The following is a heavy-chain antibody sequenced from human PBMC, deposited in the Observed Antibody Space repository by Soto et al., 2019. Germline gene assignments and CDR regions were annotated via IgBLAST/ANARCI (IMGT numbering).Heavy chain of an antibody. V-gene: IGHV3-15*01. CDR1: GFTFSDYY. D-gene: IGHD2-21*01. CDR2: IRSKTDGGTT. Sequence: PEGSLRLSCAASGFTFSDYYMSWIRQASGKGLEWVGRIRSKTDGGTTDYAAPVKGRFTISRDDSKNTLYLQMNSLKTEDTAVYYCTTSVYSPFDAFDIWGQGTMVTVS. J-gene: IGHJ3*02. CDR3: TTSVYSPFDAFDI.